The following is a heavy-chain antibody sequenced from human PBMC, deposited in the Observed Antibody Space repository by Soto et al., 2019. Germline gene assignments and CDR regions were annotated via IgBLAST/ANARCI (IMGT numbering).Heavy chain of an antibody. CDR3: ARDVDADFRTDFDY. J-gene: IGHJ4*02. CDR1: GGSISSGDYY. Sequence: LSLTCTVSGGSISSGDYYWSWIRQPQGKGLEWISYISGNGEIIQYAASARGRFTISRDNAENSVYLEMDSLRAEDTALYYCARDVDADFRTDFDYWGRGTLVTVSS. V-gene: IGHV3-11*01. D-gene: IGHD4-17*01. CDR2: ISGNGEII.